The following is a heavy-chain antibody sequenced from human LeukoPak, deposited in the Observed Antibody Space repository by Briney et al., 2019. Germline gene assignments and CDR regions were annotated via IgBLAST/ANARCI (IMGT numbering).Heavy chain of an antibody. CDR2: IFYSGST. Sequence: SETLSLTCTVSGGSISSSSYYWGWIRQPPGKGLEWIANIFYSGSTNYNPSLKSRVTMSVDTSKNQFSLKLSSVTAADTAVYHCARRVVDSSWRDYWGQGTLVTVSS. D-gene: IGHD6-13*01. CDR1: GGSISSSSYY. CDR3: ARRVVDSSWRDY. J-gene: IGHJ4*02. V-gene: IGHV4-39*01.